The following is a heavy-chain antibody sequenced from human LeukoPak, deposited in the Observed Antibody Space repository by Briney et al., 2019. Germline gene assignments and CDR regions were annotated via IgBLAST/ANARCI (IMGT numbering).Heavy chain of an antibody. D-gene: IGHD3-3*01. J-gene: IGHJ4*02. CDR2: IKQDGSET. V-gene: IGHV3-7*01. Sequence: GGSLRLSCAASGVSFSNSWMTWVRQSPGKGQEWVANIKQDGSETYYVDSVMGRFTISRLNAKNSVYLQMNSLRAEDTAVYYCARDRSISGVVTIDFWGQGTLLTVSS. CDR3: ARDRSISGVVTIDF. CDR1: GVSFSNSW.